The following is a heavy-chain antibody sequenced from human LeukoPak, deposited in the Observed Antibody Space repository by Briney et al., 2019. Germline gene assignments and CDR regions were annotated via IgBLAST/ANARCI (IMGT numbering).Heavy chain of an antibody. J-gene: IGHJ4*02. CDR2: ISYDGSNK. D-gene: IGHD3-9*01. CDR3: AREMGKGRLRYFDWLSGSGFDY. CDR1: GFTFSSYA. Sequence: PGGSLRLSCAASGFTFSSYAMHWVRQAPGKGLEWVAVISYDGSNKYYADSVKGRFTISRDDSKNTLYLQMNSLRAEDTAVYYCAREMGKGRLRYFDWLSGSGFDYWGQGTLVTVSS. V-gene: IGHV3-30-3*01.